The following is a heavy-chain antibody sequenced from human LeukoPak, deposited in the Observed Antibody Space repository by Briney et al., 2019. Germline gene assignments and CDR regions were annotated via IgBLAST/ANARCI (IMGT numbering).Heavy chain of an antibody. Sequence: SETLSLTCTVSGGSISSSSYYWSWIRQPPGKGLEWIGYIYYSGSTNYNPSLKSRVTISVDTSKNQFSLKLSSVTAADTAVYYCARGGKQWLVPYYYGMDVWGQGTTVTVSS. CDR3: ARGGKQWLVPYYYGMDV. J-gene: IGHJ6*02. CDR2: IYYSGST. CDR1: GGSISSSSYY. D-gene: IGHD6-19*01. V-gene: IGHV4-61*01.